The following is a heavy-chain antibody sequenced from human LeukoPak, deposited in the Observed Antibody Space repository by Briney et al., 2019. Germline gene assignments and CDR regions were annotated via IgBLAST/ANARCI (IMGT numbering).Heavy chain of an antibody. Sequence: GESLQISCQGSGYSSTSSWIGWVRQMPGKGLEWMGIIYPGDSDTRYSPSFHGQVTISADKSISTAYLQWSSLKASDTAMYYCARPVSSGYYEYYFDYWGQGTLVTVSS. CDR3: ARPVSSGYYEYYFDY. D-gene: IGHD3-22*01. V-gene: IGHV5-51*01. CDR2: IYPGDSDT. J-gene: IGHJ4*02. CDR1: GYSSTSSW.